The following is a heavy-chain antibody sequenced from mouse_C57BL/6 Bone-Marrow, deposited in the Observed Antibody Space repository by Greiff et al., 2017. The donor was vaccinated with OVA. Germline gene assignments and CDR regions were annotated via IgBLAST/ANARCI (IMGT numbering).Heavy chain of an antibody. Sequence: EVQLQQSGPVLVKPGASVKMSCKASGYTFTDYYMNWVKQSHGKSLEWIGVINPYNGGTSYNQKFKGKATLTVDKSSSTAYMELNSLTSEDSAVYYCARSGYYGSSYEDWYFDVWGTGTTVTVSS. CDR1: GYTFTDYY. V-gene: IGHV1-19*01. J-gene: IGHJ1*03. CDR2: INPYNGGT. CDR3: ARSGYYGSSYEDWYFDV. D-gene: IGHD1-1*01.